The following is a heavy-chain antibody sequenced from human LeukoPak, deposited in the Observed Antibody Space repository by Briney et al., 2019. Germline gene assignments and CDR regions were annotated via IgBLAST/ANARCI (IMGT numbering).Heavy chain of an antibody. CDR1: GGSFSGYY. D-gene: IGHD2-2*01. Sequence: PSETLSLTCAVYGGSFSGYYWSWIRQPPGKGLEWIGEINHSGSTNYNPSLKSRVTTSVDTSKNQFSLKLSSVTAADMAVYYCARGGEGGYCSSTSCRNWYNYWGQGTLVTVSS. CDR2: INHSGST. J-gene: IGHJ4*02. CDR3: ARGGEGGYCSSTSCRNWYNY. V-gene: IGHV4-34*01.